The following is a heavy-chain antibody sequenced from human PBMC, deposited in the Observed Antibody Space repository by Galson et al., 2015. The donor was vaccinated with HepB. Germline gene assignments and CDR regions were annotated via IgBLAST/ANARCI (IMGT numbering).Heavy chain of an antibody. CDR2: IKQDGSEK. V-gene: IGHV3-7*03. D-gene: IGHD1-7*01. CDR3: ARGSWNWDY. CDR1: GFPFRSYW. J-gene: IGHJ4*02. Sequence: SLRLSCAASGFPFRSYWMSWVRQAPGKGPEWVANIKQDGSEKYFVDSVKGRFTVSRDNAKNSLYLQLNSLRIEDTAVYYCARGSWNWDYWGQGTLVTVSS.